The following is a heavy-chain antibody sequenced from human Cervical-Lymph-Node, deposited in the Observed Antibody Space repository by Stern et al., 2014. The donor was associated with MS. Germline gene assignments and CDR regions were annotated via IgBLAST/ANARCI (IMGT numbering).Heavy chain of an antibody. Sequence: QVQLQESGPGLVKPSQTLSLTCTVSGGSISSGGYYWSWIRQHPGKGLEWIGDICYSGSTYSKPSLKSRVTISVDTSKNQFSLKLSSVTAADTAVYYCARVSYDFWSGYYVFDYWGQGTLVTVSS. J-gene: IGHJ4*02. CDR3: ARVSYDFWSGYYVFDY. V-gene: IGHV4-31*03. D-gene: IGHD3-3*01. CDR1: GGSISSGGYY. CDR2: ICYSGST.